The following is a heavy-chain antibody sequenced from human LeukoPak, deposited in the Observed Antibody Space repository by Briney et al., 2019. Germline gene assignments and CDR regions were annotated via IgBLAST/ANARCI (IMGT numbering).Heavy chain of an antibody. CDR3: ARHSSGWYGDY. D-gene: IGHD6-19*01. Sequence: SETLSLTCTVSGGSTSSYYWSWIRQPAGKGLEWIGSIYYSGSTYYNPSLKSRVTISVDTSKNQFSLKLSSVTAADTAVYYCARHSSGWYGDYWGQGTLVTVSS. CDR1: GGSTSSYY. V-gene: IGHV4-59*05. J-gene: IGHJ4*02. CDR2: IYYSGST.